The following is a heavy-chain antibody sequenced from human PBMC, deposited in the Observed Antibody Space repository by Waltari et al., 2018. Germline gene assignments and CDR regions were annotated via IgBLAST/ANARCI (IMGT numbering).Heavy chain of an antibody. V-gene: IGHV1-2*06. CDR2: IQPKRGDT. CDR1: GYPFPDNF. J-gene: IGHJ4*02. CDR3: ARAQTRTFDY. Sequence: QVQRVPSGAAVKRPGASVQVSCKASGYPFPDNFMHWVRQAPGKGLGGMGRIQPKRGDTNYAQNFQGRATMTREKSNSTAYMELSTLTSDDTAIYYCARAQTRTFDYWGQGTLVTVSS.